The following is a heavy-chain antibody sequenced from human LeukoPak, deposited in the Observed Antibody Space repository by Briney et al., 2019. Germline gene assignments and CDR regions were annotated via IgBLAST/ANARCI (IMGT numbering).Heavy chain of an antibody. CDR2: MSGGGGTT. V-gene: IGHV3-23*01. CDR3: AKDERHCTSTTCYYSGMGV. J-gene: IGHJ6*02. D-gene: IGHD2-2*01. CDR1: GFTFSSHA. Sequence: GGSLRLSCAASGFTFSSHAVSWVRQAPGKGLEWVSGMSGGGGTTFYADSVKGRFTISRDNSKNTLYLQMNSLRAEDTALYYCAKDERHCTSTTCYYSGMGVWGQGTTVTVSS.